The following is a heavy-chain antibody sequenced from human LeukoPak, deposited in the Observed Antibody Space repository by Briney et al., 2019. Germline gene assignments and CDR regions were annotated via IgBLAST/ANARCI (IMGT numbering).Heavy chain of an antibody. D-gene: IGHD6-19*01. CDR2: IYYSGST. Sequence: KSSETLSLTCTVSGGSISSYYWSWIRQPPGKRLEWIGYIYYSGSTNYNPSLKSRITVSVDTSKNQFSLKLSSVTAADTAVYYCARGTSGWPYYFDYWGQGTLVTVSS. CDR1: GGSISSYY. CDR3: ARGTSGWPYYFDY. J-gene: IGHJ4*02. V-gene: IGHV4-59*01.